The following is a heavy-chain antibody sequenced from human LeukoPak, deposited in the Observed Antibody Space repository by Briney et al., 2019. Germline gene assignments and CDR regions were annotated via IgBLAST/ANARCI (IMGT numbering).Heavy chain of an antibody. J-gene: IGHJ4*02. CDR2: ISSSSGTI. V-gene: IGHV3-48*01. CDR3: ARAGGYFGSGSSFDY. Sequence: AGGSLRLSCAASGFTFSSYSMNWVRQAPGKGLEWVSYISSSSGTIYYADSVKGRFTISRDNAKNSLYLQMNSLRAEDTAVYYCARAGGYFGSGSSFDYWGQGTLVTVSS. CDR1: GFTFSSYS. D-gene: IGHD3-10*01.